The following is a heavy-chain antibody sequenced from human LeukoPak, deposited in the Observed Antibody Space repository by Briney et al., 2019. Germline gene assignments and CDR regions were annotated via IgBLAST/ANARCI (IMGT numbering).Heavy chain of an antibody. V-gene: IGHV4-39*01. CDR2: IYYSGST. Sequence: PWETLSLTCTVSGGSISSSSYYWGWIPQPPGKGREWFVSIYYSGSTYYNPSLKSRVTISVDTSKNQFSLKLSSVTAADTAVYYCARRTSPYYYDSSGLSDDAFDIWGQGTMVTVSS. CDR1: GGSISSSSYY. D-gene: IGHD3-22*01. CDR3: ARRTSPYYYDSSGLSDDAFDI. J-gene: IGHJ3*02.